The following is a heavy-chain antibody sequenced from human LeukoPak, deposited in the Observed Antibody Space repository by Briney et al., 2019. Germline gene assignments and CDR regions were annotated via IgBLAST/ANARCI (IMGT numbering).Heavy chain of an antibody. D-gene: IGHD3-3*01. CDR2: IYYSGST. CDR1: GFTFSSYS. Sequence: GSLRLSCAASGFTFSSYSMNWVRQAPGKGLEWIGYIYYSGSTNYNPSLKSRVTISVDTSKNQLSLKLSPVTAADTAVYYCARVYDFWSGDTNWFDPWGQGTLVTVSS. CDR3: ARVYDFWSGDTNWFDP. V-gene: IGHV4-59*01. J-gene: IGHJ5*02.